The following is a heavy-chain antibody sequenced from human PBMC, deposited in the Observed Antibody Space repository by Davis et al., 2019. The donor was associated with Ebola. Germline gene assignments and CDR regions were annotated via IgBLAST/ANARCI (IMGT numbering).Heavy chain of an antibody. D-gene: IGHD2-2*01. J-gene: IGHJ6*02. CDR3: AREGYCSSTSCYHSYYYYYYGMDV. CDR1: GGTFSSYA. V-gene: IGHV1-69*04. CDR2: IIPILGIA. Sequence: SVTVSCKASGGTFSSYAISWVRQAPGQGLEWMGRIIPILGIANYAQKFQGRVTITADKSTSTAYMELSSLRSEDTAVYYCAREGYCSSTSCYHSYYYYYYGMDVWGQGTTVTVSS.